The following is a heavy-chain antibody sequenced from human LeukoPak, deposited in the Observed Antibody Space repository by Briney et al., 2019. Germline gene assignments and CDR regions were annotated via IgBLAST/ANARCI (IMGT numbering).Heavy chain of an antibody. D-gene: IGHD6-19*01. J-gene: IGHJ4*02. V-gene: IGHV4-34*01. CDR1: GGSFSGHY. CDR2: INHRGST. CDR3: ARDPGGTAVAGMAGCFDY. Sequence: PSETLSLTCAVYGGSFSGHYWSWIRQPPGKGLEWIGEINHRGSTNYNPSLKSRVTISADTSKNQFSLKLNSVTAADTAVFYCARDPGGTAVAGMAGCFDYWGQGTLVTVSS.